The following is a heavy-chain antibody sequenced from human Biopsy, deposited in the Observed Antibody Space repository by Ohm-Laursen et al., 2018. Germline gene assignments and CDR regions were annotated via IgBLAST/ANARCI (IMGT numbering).Heavy chain of an antibody. J-gene: IGHJ5*01. CDR1: GFTFHTYA. CDR3: VKQWGGYNFDP. CDR2: IDVSDYNT. Sequence: SLRLSCAAPGFTFHTYAMNWVRQAPGKGLEWVAHIDVSDYNTYYADSVRGRFTISRDNSKQMVHLEINSLTADDTAVYYCVKQWGGYNFDPWGQGTLVTVSS. V-gene: IGHV3-23*01. D-gene: IGHD1-14*01.